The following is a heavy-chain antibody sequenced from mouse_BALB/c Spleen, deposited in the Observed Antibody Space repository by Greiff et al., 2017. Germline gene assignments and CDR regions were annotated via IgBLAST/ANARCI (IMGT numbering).Heavy chain of an antibody. J-gene: IGHJ1*01. V-gene: IGHV3-1*02. D-gene: IGHD2-3*01. CDR2: RHYSGST. Sequence: EVQLQQSGPDLVKPSQSLSLTCTVTGYSITSGYSCHWIRQPRGKKLEWRGYRHYSGSTNYNPSLKSLIPITRDTAKNQFFLQFNSITTEDTATYYCARDAAYDTWYFDVWGAGTTVTVSS. CDR3: ARDAAYDTWYFDV. CDR1: GYSITSGYS.